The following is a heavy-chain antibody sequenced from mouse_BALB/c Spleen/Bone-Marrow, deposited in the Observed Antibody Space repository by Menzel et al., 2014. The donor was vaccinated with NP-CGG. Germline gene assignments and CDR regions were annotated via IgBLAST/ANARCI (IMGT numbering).Heavy chain of an antibody. Sequence: EVQLQESGPSLVKPSQTLSLTCSVTGDSITSGYWNWIRKFPGYKLEYMGYISYSGTTYYNPSLKSRISITRDTSKNQCYLQLNSVTTEDTATYYCARYYTNHMDYWGQGTSGTVSS. D-gene: IGHD2-5*01. J-gene: IGHJ4*01. V-gene: IGHV3-8*02. CDR3: ARYYTNHMDY. CDR2: ISYSGTT. CDR1: GDSITSGY.